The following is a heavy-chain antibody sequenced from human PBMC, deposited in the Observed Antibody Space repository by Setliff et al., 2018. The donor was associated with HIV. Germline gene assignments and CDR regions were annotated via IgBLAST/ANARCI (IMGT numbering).Heavy chain of an antibody. Sequence: SETLSLTCTVSGGSISSTSYYWGWIRQPPGTGLEWIGSISSSGNTYYNPSLKSRVTTSFDTPKNQFSLKLNSVTAADTAVYYCARLSSDYSYLDYWGQGTLVTVSS. V-gene: IGHV4-39*01. D-gene: IGHD4-17*01. J-gene: IGHJ4*02. CDR3: ARLSSDYSYLDY. CDR2: ISSSGNT. CDR1: GGSISSTSYY.